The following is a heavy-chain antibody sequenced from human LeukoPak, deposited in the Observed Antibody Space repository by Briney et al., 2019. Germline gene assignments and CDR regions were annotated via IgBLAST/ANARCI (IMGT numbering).Heavy chain of an antibody. J-gene: IGHJ4*02. V-gene: IGHV3-23*01. CDR2: ISGSTINT. CDR3: AKGYRKGRWLPLDY. D-gene: IGHD5-24*01. Sequence: GGSLRLSCAASGFTFSSYAMSWVRQAPGKGLEWVSVISGSTINTFYADSVKGRFTISRDNSKNTLHLQMNSLRAEDTALYYCAKGYRKGRWLPLDYWGQGTLVTVSS. CDR1: GFTFSSYA.